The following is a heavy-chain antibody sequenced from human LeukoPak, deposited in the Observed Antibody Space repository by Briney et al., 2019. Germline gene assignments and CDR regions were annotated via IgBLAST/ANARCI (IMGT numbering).Heavy chain of an antibody. CDR3: ARVRLTITLRPYYFDY. Sequence: GGSLRLSCAASGFTFSDYYMSWIRQAPGKGLEWVSYISSSGSTIYYADSVKGRFTISRDNAKNSLYLQMNSLRAEDTAVYYCARVRLTITLRPYYFDYWGQGTLVTVSS. V-gene: IGHV3-11*04. J-gene: IGHJ4*02. CDR2: ISSSGSTI. CDR1: GFTFSDYY. D-gene: IGHD4-11*01.